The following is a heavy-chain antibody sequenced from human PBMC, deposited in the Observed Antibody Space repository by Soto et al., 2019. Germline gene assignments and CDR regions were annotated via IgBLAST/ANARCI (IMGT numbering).Heavy chain of an antibody. CDR3: AKGLIVVVVAATGWFDP. CDR1: GFTFSSYA. V-gene: IGHV3-23*01. CDR2: ISGSGGST. J-gene: IGHJ5*02. D-gene: IGHD2-15*01. Sequence: EVQLLESGGGLVQPGGSLRLSCAASGFTFSSYAMSWVRQAPGKGLEWVSAISGSGGSTYYPDSVKGRFTISRDNSNNTLYLQMNSLRAEDTAVYDCAKGLIVVVVAATGWFDPWGQGTLVTVSS.